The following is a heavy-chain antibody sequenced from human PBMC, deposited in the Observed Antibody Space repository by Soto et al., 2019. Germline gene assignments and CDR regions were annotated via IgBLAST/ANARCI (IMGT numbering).Heavy chain of an antibody. CDR1: GGSISSGGYS. D-gene: IGHD4-4*01. V-gene: IGHV4-30-2*01. CDR3: AKNDYSNPQYFDY. Sequence: SENLSLTCAVSGGSISSGGYSWSWIRQPPGKGLEWIGYIYHSGSTYYNPSLKSRVTISVDRSKNQFSLKLSSVPAADTAVYYCAKNDYSNPQYFDYWGQGTLVTVSS. CDR2: IYHSGST. J-gene: IGHJ4*02.